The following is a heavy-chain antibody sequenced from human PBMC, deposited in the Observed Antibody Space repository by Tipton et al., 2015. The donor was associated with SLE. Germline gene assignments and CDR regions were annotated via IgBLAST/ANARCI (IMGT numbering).Heavy chain of an antibody. D-gene: IGHD1-26*01. CDR3: QRVLSFLGRSRQADDY. J-gene: IGHJ4*02. V-gene: IGHV4-38-2*02. Sequence: PGLVKPSETLSLTCSVSGYSITSGYYWGWIRQPPGKGLEWIGIVYHSGSTYYNPSLKSRVTISVDTSKNQFSLKLSSVTAADTAMYYCQRVLSFLGRSRQADDYSGQGTLVTFSS. CDR2: VYHSGST. CDR1: GYSITSGYY.